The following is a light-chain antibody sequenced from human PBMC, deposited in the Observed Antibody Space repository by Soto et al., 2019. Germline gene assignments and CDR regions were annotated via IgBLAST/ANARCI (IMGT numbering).Light chain of an antibody. J-gene: IGKJ1*01. CDR3: QQYNTYSPVT. Sequence: DIQLTQSPSTLSASVGDRVTITCRARQTISTWLAWYQQKPGKAPRLLIYDASSLESGVPSRFSGSESGTEFTLTISSLQPDDFATYYCQQYNTYSPVTFGQGTKVDIK. CDR2: DAS. V-gene: IGKV1-5*01. CDR1: QTISTW.